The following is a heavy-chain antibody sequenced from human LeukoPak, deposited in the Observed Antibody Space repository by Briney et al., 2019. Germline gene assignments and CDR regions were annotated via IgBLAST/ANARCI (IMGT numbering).Heavy chain of an antibody. D-gene: IGHD2-2*01. J-gene: IGHJ6*02. CDR3: AKEYCSSTSCLSYYYYYYGMDV. Sequence: GRSLRLSCAASGFTFSSYGMYWVRQAPGKGLEWVAVISYEGSNKYYADSVKGRFTISRVNSKNTLYLQMNSLRAEDTAVYYCAKEYCSSTSCLSYYYYYYGMDVWGQGTTVTVSS. CDR2: ISYEGSNK. V-gene: IGHV3-30*18. CDR1: GFTFSSYG.